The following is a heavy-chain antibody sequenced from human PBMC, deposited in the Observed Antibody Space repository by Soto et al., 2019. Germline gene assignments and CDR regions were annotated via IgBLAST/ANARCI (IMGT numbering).Heavy chain of an antibody. J-gene: IGHJ6*03. CDR3: ASPRIAVAGTDYYYYYMDV. CDR1: GGSISSSSYY. D-gene: IGHD6-19*01. CDR2: IYYSGST. Sequence: SETLSLTCTVSGGSISSSSYYWGWIRQPPGKGLEWIGSIYYSGSTYYNPSLKSRVTISVDTSKNQFSLKLSSVTAADTAVYYCASPRIAVAGTDYYYYYMDVWGKGTTVTVSS. V-gene: IGHV4-39*01.